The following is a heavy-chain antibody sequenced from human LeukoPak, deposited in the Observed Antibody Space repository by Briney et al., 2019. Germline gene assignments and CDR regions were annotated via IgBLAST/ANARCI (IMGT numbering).Heavy chain of an antibody. J-gene: IGHJ4*02. D-gene: IGHD2-2*01. CDR3: ARRGCSSTSCPIFDY. V-gene: IGHV5-51*01. Sequence: GESLKISCMNSALTTHWIGWVRQKPGKGLEWMGIIYLGDSDTKYSPSFQGQVTISADKSISTAYLQWSSLKASDTAMYYCARRGCSSTSCPIFDYWGQGTLVTVSS. CDR1: ALTTHW. CDR2: IYLGDSDT.